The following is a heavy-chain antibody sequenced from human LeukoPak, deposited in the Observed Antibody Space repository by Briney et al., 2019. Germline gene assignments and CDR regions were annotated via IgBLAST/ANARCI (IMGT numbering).Heavy chain of an antibody. CDR2: ISSSGSAI. CDR1: GFTFSSYE. J-gene: IGHJ4*02. Sequence: GGSLRLSCAASGFTFSSYEMNWDRQAPGKGLEWVSYISSSGSAIYFADSVKGRFTISRDNAKNSLYLQMNSLRAEDTAVYYCARDSSGILLHWGQGTLVTVSS. D-gene: IGHD3-22*01. V-gene: IGHV3-48*03. CDR3: ARDSSGILLH.